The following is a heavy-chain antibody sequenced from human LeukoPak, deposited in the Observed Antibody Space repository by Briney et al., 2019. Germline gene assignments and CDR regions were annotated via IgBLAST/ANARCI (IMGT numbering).Heavy chain of an antibody. CDR3: ARARVGAYCYYYYMDV. CDR1: GRSISSYY. V-gene: IGHV4-59*01. Sequence: SETLSLTCTVSGRSISSYYWSWTRQPPGKGLGWIRYIYYSGSTNYNPSLKSRVTISVDTSKNQFFLKLSSVTAADTAVYYCARARVGAYCYYYYMDVWGKGTTVTISS. CDR2: IYYSGST. D-gene: IGHD1-26*01. J-gene: IGHJ6*03.